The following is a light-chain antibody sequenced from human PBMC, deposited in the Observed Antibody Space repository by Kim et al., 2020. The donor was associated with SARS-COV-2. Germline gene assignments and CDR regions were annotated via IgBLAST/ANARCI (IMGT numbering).Light chain of an antibody. CDR1: QSVSSSY. J-gene: IGKJ3*01. CDR2: GAS. Sequence: SPGERATPSCRASQSVSSSYLAWYQQKPGQAPRLLIYGASSRATGIPDRFSGSGSGTDFTLTISRLEPEDFAVYYCQQYGSSLITFGPGTKVDIK. CDR3: QQYGSSLIT. V-gene: IGKV3-20*01.